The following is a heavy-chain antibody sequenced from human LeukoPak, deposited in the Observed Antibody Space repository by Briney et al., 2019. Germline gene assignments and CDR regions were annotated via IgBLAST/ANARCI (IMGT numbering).Heavy chain of an antibody. CDR2: FDPEDGET. V-gene: IGHV1-24*01. J-gene: IGHJ5*02. CDR3: ATQAGYIRIAAAVNWLDP. CDR1: GYTLTELS. Sequence: ASVKVSCKVSGYTLTELSMHWVRQAPGKGLEWMGGFDPEDGETIFAQKFQGRVTMTEDTSTDTAYMELSSLRSEDTAVYYCATQAGYIRIAAAVNWLDPWGQGTLVTVSS. D-gene: IGHD6-13*01.